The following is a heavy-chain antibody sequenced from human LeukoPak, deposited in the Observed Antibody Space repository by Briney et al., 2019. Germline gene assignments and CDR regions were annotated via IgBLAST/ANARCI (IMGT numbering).Heavy chain of an antibody. CDR3: ARDSNIGSFDY. D-gene: IGHD1-26*01. CDR2: ISYDGSTT. CDR1: EFTFSTYA. Sequence: PGGSLRLSCAASEFTFSTYAMHWVRQAPGKGLEWVAVISYDGSTTYYADSVKGRFTISRDNAKNSLYLQMNSLRAEDTAVYYCARDSNIGSFDYWGQGTLVTVSS. V-gene: IGHV3-30*04. J-gene: IGHJ4*02.